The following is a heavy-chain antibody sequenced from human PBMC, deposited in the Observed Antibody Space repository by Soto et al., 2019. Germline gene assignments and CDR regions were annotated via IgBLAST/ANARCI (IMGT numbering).Heavy chain of an antibody. Sequence: KASETLSLTCTVPGGSISSSGYYWSWIRQHPGKGLEWIGYIYYSGSTYYNPSLKSRVTISVDTSKNQFSLKLSSVTAADTAVYYCARCCRGYSSSWYNYYYGMDVWGQGTTVTVSS. CDR1: GGSISSSGYY. CDR2: IYYSGST. J-gene: IGHJ6*02. D-gene: IGHD6-13*01. CDR3: ARCCRGYSSSWYNYYYGMDV. V-gene: IGHV4-31*03.